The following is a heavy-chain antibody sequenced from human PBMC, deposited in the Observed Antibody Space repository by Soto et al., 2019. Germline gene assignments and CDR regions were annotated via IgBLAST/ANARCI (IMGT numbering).Heavy chain of an antibody. Sequence: ASVKVSCKVSGYTLTELSMHWVRQAPGKGLEWMGGFDPEDGETIYAQKFQGRVTMTEDTSTDTAYMELSRLRSEDTAVYYCATALDYYDSSGYLDYWGQGTLVTVSS. CDR3: ATALDYYDSSGYLDY. CDR1: GYTLTELS. J-gene: IGHJ4*02. D-gene: IGHD3-22*01. CDR2: FDPEDGET. V-gene: IGHV1-24*01.